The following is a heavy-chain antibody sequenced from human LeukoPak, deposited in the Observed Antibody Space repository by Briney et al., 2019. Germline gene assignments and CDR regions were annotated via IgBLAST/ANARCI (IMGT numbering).Heavy chain of an antibody. D-gene: IGHD3-3*01. J-gene: IGHJ4*02. CDR1: GFTFSSYA. V-gene: IGHV3-23*01. CDR3: ASTPIFGGVIHYFDY. Sequence: PGGSLRLSCAASGFTFSSYAMSWLRKAPGKGLEWVSAINGSGASTYYADYVKGRFTISRDNSTNTLYLQMNSPRADDTAVYYCASTPIFGGVIHYFDYWGQGTLFTVSS. CDR2: INGSGAST.